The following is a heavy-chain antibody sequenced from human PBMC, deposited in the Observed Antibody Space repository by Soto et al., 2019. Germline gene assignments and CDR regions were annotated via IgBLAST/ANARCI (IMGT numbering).Heavy chain of an antibody. CDR2: ISSTTNYI. Sequence: EVQLVESGGGLVKPGGSLRLSCAASGFTFTRYSMNWVRQAPGKGLEWVSSISSTTNYIYYADSMKGRFTVSRDNAKNSVYLQMNSLRAEDTAVYHCAKGDQERQWVFLHNWGQGTLVTVSS. V-gene: IGHV3-21*04. CDR1: GFTFTRYS. CDR3: AKGDQERQWVFLHN. J-gene: IGHJ4*02. D-gene: IGHD2-21*01.